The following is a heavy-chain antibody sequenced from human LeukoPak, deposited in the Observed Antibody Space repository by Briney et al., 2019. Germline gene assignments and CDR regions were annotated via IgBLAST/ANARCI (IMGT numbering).Heavy chain of an antibody. V-gene: IGHV3-23*01. CDR1: GFTFSSYA. CDR2: ISGSGGST. CDR3: AKDMVRYYNFWSGYPPDY. J-gene: IGHJ4*02. Sequence: GGSLRLSCAASGFTFSSYAMSWVRQAPGKGLEWVSAISGSGGSTYYADSVKGRFTISRDNSKNTLYLQMNSLRAEDTAVYYCAKDMVRYYNFWSGYPPDYWGQGTLVTVSS. D-gene: IGHD3-3*01.